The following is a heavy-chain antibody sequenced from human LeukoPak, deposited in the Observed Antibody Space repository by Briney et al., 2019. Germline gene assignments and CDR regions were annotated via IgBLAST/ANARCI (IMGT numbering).Heavy chain of an antibody. V-gene: IGHV4-34*01. CDR2: INHSGNT. J-gene: IGHJ4*02. CDR1: GGSFSGYY. Sequence: SETLSLTCAVYGGSFSGYYWSWIRQPPGKGLEWIGEINHSGNTNYNPSLKSRVTISVDTSKNQLSLKLSSVTAADTAVYYCARGPMITVTGTDYWGQGTLVTVSS. CDR3: ARGPMITVTGTDY. D-gene: IGHD4-17*01.